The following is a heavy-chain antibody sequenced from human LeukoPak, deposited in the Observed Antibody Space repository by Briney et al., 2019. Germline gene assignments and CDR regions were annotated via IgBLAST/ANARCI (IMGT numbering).Heavy chain of an antibody. Sequence: ASVKVSCKAFGYTFTSNYMHWVRQAPGQGPEWMGVISPSGGSTTYAQKFQGRVTLTRDMSTGTDYLELSSLRSEEPAVYYCARDNSVRDEAWWFNPWGQGTLVTVSS. CDR2: ISPSGGST. D-gene: IGHD5-24*01. J-gene: IGHJ5*02. V-gene: IGHV1-46*01. CDR3: ARDNSVRDEAWWFNP. CDR1: GYTFTSNY.